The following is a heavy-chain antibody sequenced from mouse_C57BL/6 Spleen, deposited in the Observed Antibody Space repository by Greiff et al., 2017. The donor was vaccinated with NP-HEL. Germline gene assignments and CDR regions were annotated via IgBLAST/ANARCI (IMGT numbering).Heavy chain of an antibody. J-gene: IGHJ2*01. Sequence: EVKLHQSGPELVKPGASVKISCKASGYTFTDYYMNWVKQSHGKSLEWIGDINPNNGGTSYNQKFKGKATLTVDKSSSTAYMELRSLTSEDSAVYYCARTGIGYWGQGTTLTVSS. CDR3: ARTGIGY. CDR2: INPNNGGT. CDR1: GYTFTDYY. V-gene: IGHV1-26*01.